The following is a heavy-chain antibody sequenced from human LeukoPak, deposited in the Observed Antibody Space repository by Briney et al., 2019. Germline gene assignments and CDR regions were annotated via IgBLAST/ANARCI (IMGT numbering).Heavy chain of an antibody. Sequence: GGSLRLSCAASGFTFSSYWMSWVRQAPGKGLEWVANIKQDGSEKYYVDSVKGRFTISRDNAKNSLYLQMNSLRAEDTAVYYCARGPGIAVAGISRWGQGTLVTVSS. CDR3: ARGPGIAVAGISR. CDR1: GFTFSSYW. D-gene: IGHD6-19*01. V-gene: IGHV3-7*01. J-gene: IGHJ4*02. CDR2: IKQDGSEK.